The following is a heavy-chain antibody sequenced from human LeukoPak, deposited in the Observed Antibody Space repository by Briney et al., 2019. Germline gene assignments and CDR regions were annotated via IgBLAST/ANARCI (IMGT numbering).Heavy chain of an antibody. CDR3: AREGRGSLPY. V-gene: IGHV4-59*12. CDR2: IYYNGST. J-gene: IGHJ4*02. CDR1: GGSINNYY. Sequence: SETLSLTCTVSGGSINNYYWSWIRQPPGKGLEWIGNIYYNGSTNYNPSLKSRVTISVDRSKNQFSLKLSSVTAADTAVYYCAREGRGSLPYWGQGTLVTVSS. D-gene: IGHD3-10*01.